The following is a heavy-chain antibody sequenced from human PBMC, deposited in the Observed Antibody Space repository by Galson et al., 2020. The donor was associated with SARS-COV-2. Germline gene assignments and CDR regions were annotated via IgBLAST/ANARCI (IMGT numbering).Heavy chain of an antibody. CDR3: ARGGGSCSGGSCYGVSWFDP. CDR2: IYTSGST. J-gene: IGHJ5*02. D-gene: IGHD2-15*01. Sequence: SETLSLTCPVSGGSINSGSDYWTWIRQPAGKRLEWIGRIYTSGSTNHNPSLKSRVTISLDASKNQFSLKLSSVTAADTAVYYCARGGGSCSGGSCYGVSWFDPWGQGTLVTVSS. CDR1: GGSINSGSDY. V-gene: IGHV4-61*02.